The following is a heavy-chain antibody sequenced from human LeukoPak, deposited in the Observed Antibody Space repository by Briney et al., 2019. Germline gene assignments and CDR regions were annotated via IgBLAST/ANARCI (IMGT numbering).Heavy chain of an antibody. V-gene: IGHV4-4*09. Sequence: SETLSLNCTVSGGSISGVYWNWIRQPPRKGLEWVGYIHTSGSTSFNPSLKSRLSFSIDTSKNQVSLRLSSVTATHTAVYYWTRRRGGWGEGEFDFWGQGIPVTVST. CDR2: IHTSGST. J-gene: IGHJ4*02. D-gene: IGHD3-16*01. CDR1: GGSISGVY. CDR3: TRRRGGWGEGEFDF.